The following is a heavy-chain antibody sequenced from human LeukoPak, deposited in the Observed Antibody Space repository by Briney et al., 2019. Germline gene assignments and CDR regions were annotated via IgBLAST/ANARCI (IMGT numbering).Heavy chain of an antibody. V-gene: IGHV1-2*02. J-gene: IGHJ4*02. Sequence: ASVKVSCKASGYTFNDYYMNWVRQAPGQGLEWMGWINPNSGGTNYAQKFQGRVTMSRDTSISTAYMELSRLRSDDTAVYYCARGPVGCYDSSGYLFDYWGQGTLVTVSS. D-gene: IGHD3-22*01. CDR1: GYTFNDYY. CDR2: INPNSGGT. CDR3: ARGPVGCYDSSGYLFDY.